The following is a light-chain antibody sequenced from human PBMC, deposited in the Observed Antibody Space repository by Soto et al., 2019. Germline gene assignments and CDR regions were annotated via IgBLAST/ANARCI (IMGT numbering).Light chain of an antibody. J-gene: IGKJ1*01. Sequence: EVVLTQSPGTLSLSPGESATLSCRASQSVYNKYLAWYQQKPGQAPRLLIYGASSRATDIPDRFSASGSGTDFTLTIRRLEPEDFAVYYCQQFTFSLWTFGQGTRVEMK. CDR3: QQFTFSLWT. CDR1: QSVYNKY. CDR2: GAS. V-gene: IGKV3-20*01.